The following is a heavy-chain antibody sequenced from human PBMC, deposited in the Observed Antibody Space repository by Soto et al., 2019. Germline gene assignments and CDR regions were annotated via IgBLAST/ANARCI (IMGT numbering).Heavy chain of an antibody. D-gene: IGHD2-2*01. Sequence: QVQLQESGPGLVKPSQTLSLTCTVSGGSISSGDYYWSWIRQPPGKGLEWIGYIYYSGSTYYNPSLKSRVTISVDTSKNPFSLKLSSVTAADTAVYYCARDIVLVKGWFDPWGQGTLVTVSS. V-gene: IGHV4-30-4*01. CDR2: IYYSGST. CDR1: GGSISSGDYY. J-gene: IGHJ5*02. CDR3: ARDIVLVKGWFDP.